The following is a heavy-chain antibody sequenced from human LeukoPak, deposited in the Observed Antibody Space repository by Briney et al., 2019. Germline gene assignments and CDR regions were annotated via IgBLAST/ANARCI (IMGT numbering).Heavy chain of an antibody. Sequence: SETLSLTCTVSGGSISSYYWSWIRQPPGKGLEWIGDIYYSGSTNYNPSLKSRVTISVDTSKNQFSLKLSSVTAADTAVYYCARGLAARRRGYFDYWGQGTLVTVSS. D-gene: IGHD6-6*01. CDR3: ARGLAARRRGYFDY. CDR2: IYYSGST. J-gene: IGHJ4*02. CDR1: GGSISSYY. V-gene: IGHV4-59*08.